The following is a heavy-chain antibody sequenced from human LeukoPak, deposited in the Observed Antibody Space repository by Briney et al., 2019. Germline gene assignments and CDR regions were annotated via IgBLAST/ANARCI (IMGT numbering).Heavy chain of an antibody. CDR2: ISYDGSNK. CDR1: GFTFSSYA. Sequence: GRSLRLSCAASGFTFSSYAMHWVRQAPGKGLEGVAVISYDGSNKYYADSVKGRFTISRDNSKNTLYLQMNSLRAEDTAVYYCAREGYYDSSGYSWDYWGQGTLVTVSS. J-gene: IGHJ4*02. V-gene: IGHV3-30-3*01. CDR3: AREGYYDSSGYSWDY. D-gene: IGHD3-22*01.